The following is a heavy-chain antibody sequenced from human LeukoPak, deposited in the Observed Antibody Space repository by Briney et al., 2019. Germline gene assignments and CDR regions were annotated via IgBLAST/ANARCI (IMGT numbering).Heavy chain of an antibody. CDR3: ATHTPPGIAAAGIYYFDY. J-gene: IGHJ4*02. V-gene: IGHV1-18*01. D-gene: IGHD6-13*01. CDR1: GYTFTSYG. Sequence: ASVKVSCKASGYTFTSYGISWVRQAPGQGLEWMGWISAYNGNINYAQKLQGRVTMTTDTSTSTAYMELRSLRSDDTAVYYCATHTPPGIAAAGIYYFDYWGQGTLVTVSS. CDR2: ISAYNGNI.